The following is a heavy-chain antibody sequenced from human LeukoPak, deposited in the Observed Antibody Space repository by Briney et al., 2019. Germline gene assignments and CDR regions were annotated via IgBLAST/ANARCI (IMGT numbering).Heavy chain of an antibody. Sequence: PSETLSLTCAVYGGSFSGYYWSWIRQPPGKGLEWIGEINHSGSTNYNPSLKSRVTISVDTSKNQFSLKLSSVTAADTAVYYCARASGDYDYVWGSYRFDYWGQGTLVTVSP. CDR3: ARASGDYDYVWGSYRFDY. CDR2: INHSGST. V-gene: IGHV4-34*01. CDR1: GGSFSGYY. J-gene: IGHJ4*02. D-gene: IGHD3-16*02.